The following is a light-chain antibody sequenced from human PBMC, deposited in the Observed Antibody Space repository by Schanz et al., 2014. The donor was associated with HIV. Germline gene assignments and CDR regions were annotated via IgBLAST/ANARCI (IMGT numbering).Light chain of an antibody. Sequence: EIVLTQSPATLSLSPGERATLSCRTSQSVGNYLAWYQQKPGRAPRLLIYGASTRATGIPDRFSGTGSGTDFTLTISSLQPDDFATYFCLHYNDFASTFGQGTKLEIK. CDR2: GAS. CDR3: LHYNDFAST. CDR1: QSVGNY. J-gene: IGKJ2*01. V-gene: IGKV3-15*01.